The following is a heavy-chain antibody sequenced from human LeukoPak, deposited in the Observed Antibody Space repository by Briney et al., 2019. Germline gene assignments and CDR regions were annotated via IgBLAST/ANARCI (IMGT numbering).Heavy chain of an antibody. D-gene: IGHD6-19*01. Sequence: PGGSLRLSCAASGFTFSSYSMNWVRQAPGKGLEWVSSISSSSSYIYYADSVKGRFTISRDNAKNSLYLQMNSLRAEDTAVYYCARVKGAVAGHDFDYWGQGTLVTVSS. CDR3: ARVKGAVAGHDFDY. J-gene: IGHJ4*02. CDR1: GFTFSSYS. CDR2: ISSSSSYI. V-gene: IGHV3-21*01.